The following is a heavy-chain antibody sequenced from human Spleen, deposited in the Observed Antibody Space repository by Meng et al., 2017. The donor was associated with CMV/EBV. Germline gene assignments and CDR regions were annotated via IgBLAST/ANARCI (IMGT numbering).Heavy chain of an antibody. CDR1: GYTFTGYY. CDR2: INPNSGGT. CDR3: AREVLWFGELPEREYGMDV. V-gene: IGHV1-2*02. J-gene: IGHJ6*02. D-gene: IGHD3-10*01. Sequence: ASVKVSCKASGYTFTGYYLHWVRQAPGQGLEWMGWINPNSGGTNYAQKFQARVTMTRDTSISTSYMELSRLRSDDTAVYYCAREVLWFGELPEREYGMDVWGQGTTVTVS.